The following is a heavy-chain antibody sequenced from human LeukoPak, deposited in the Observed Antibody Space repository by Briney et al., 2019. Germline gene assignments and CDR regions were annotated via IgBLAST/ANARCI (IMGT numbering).Heavy chain of an antibody. J-gene: IGHJ3*02. CDR1: GYTLTELS. CDR3: ARDGRTTPAFDI. Sequence: ASVKVSCKVSGYTLTELSMHWVRQAPGKGLEWMGGFDPEDGETIYAQKFQGRVTMTEDTSTDTAYMELSSLRSEDTAVYYCARDGRTTPAFDIWGQGTMVTVSS. CDR2: FDPEDGET. V-gene: IGHV1-24*01. D-gene: IGHD1-1*01.